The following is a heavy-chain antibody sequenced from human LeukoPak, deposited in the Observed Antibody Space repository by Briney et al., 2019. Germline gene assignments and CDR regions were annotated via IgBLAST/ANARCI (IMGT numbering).Heavy chain of an antibody. D-gene: IGHD6-13*01. J-gene: IGHJ4*02. CDR3: ARHQAVSSSWYDFDC. Sequence: GGSLRLSCAASGFTFSSYNINWVRQAPGKGLEWVSSISGSSSFINYADSVKGRFTISRDNAKNSLYLQMNSLRVEDTAVYYCARHQAVSSSWYDFDCWGQGTLVTVSS. CDR1: GFTFSSYN. CDR2: ISGSSSFI. V-gene: IGHV3-21*01.